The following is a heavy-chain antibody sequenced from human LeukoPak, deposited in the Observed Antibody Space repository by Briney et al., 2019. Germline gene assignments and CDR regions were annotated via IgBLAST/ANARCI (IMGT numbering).Heavy chain of an antibody. CDR3: ARVSRGAIFGVVYYYFDY. V-gene: IGHV3-74*01. D-gene: IGHD3-3*01. Sequence: GGSLRLSCAASRFTFSSYWMHWVRQAPGKGLVWVSRINSDGSSTSYADSVKGRFTISRDNAKNTLYLQMNSLRAEDTAVYYCARVSRGAIFGVVYYYFDYWGQGTLVTVSS. J-gene: IGHJ4*02. CDR1: RFTFSSYW. CDR2: INSDGSST.